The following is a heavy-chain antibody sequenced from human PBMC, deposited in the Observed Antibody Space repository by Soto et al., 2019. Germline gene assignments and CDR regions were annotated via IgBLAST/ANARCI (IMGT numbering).Heavy chain of an antibody. Sequence: GGSLRLSCAVSGFAFSSYSVNWVRQAPGKGLEWVSSISTSGYIYYADSVKGRFAISRDNAKNSLFLQMTSLRVEDTAVCYCARGADYSNSNFDYWGQGTLVTVSS. V-gene: IGHV3-21*01. CDR1: GFAFSSYS. CDR2: ISTSGYI. J-gene: IGHJ4*02. D-gene: IGHD4-4*01. CDR3: ARGADYSNSNFDY.